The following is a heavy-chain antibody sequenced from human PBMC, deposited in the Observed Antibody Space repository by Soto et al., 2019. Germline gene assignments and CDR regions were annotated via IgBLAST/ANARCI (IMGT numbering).Heavy chain of an antibody. D-gene: IGHD3-9*01. CDR3: ATSFRYFDN. J-gene: IGHJ4*02. V-gene: IGHV3-23*01. CDR1: GFSPTTTP. CDR2: ISGTASRT. Sequence: PDVSLRLSCALSGFSPTTTPLSWVRQPPEKGLERVTTISGTASRTYYVDSVKGRFFISRDNSKNTVTLQMNNLTLADTAVYYCATSFRYFDNWGQGTRVTISS.